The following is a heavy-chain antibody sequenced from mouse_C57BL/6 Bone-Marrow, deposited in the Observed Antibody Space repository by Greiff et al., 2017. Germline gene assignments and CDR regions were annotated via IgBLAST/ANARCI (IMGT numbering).Heavy chain of an antibody. V-gene: IGHV5-9*01. D-gene: IGHD1-1*01. CDR1: GFTFSSYT. CDR2: ISGGGGNT. J-gene: IGHJ3*01. Sequence: EVQLVESGGGLVKPGGSLKLSCAASGFTFSSYTMSWVRQTPEKRLEWVATISGGGGNTYYPDSVKGRFTISRDNAKNTLYLQMSSLRSEDTALYYCARQKSYYVSLAWFAYWGQGTLVTVSA. CDR3: ARQKSYYVSLAWFAY.